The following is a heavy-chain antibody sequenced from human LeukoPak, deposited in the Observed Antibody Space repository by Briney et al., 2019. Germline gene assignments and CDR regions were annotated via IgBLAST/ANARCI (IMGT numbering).Heavy chain of an antibody. CDR2: VYYSGST. D-gene: IGHD3-9*01. CDR1: GGSISSYY. V-gene: IGHV4-59*08. CDR3: ARTYYDILTGYLFDY. J-gene: IGHJ4*02. Sequence: SETLSLTCTVSGGSISSYYWSWIRQPPGKGLEWIGYVYYSGSTNYNPSLKSRVTISVDTSKNQFSLKLSSVTAADTAVYYCARTYYDILTGYLFDYWGQGTLVTVSS.